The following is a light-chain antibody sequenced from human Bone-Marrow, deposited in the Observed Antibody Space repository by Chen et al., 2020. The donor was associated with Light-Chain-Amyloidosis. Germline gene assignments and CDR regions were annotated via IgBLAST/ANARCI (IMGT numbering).Light chain of an antibody. V-gene: IGLV2-23*02. CDR1: SSDVGSYNL. CDR2: EVS. J-gene: IGLJ2*01. CDR3: CSYAGSSTVV. Sequence: QSALTQPASVSGSPGQSIPISCTGTSSDVGSYNLVSWYQRHPGKAPKLMIYEVSKRPSGVSNRFSGSKSGNTASLTISGLQAEDEADYYCCSYAGSSTVVFGGGTKLTVL.